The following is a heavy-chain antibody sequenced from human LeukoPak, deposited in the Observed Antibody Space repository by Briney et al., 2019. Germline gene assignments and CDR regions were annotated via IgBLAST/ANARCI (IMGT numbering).Heavy chain of an antibody. D-gene: IGHD1-26*01. CDR2: ISGSGGST. V-gene: IGHV3-23*01. CDR1: GFTFTTYA. Sequence: GGSLRLSCAASGFTFTTYAMSWVRQAPGKGLEWVSAISGSGGSTYYAHSVKGRFTTSRDNSKNTLFLQMNGLRAEDTAVYYCAKQSYSSDFDYWGQGTLVTVSS. CDR3: AKQSYSSDFDY. J-gene: IGHJ4*02.